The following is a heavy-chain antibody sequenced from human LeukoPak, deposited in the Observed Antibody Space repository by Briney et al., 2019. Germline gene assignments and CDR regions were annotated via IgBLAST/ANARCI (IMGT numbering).Heavy chain of an antibody. Sequence: SETLSLTCGVDGGSFSGYDWSWVRQPPGKGLEWIGEINYGGDTNYNPSLKSRVTTSVDTSKNQFSLKVRSVTAADTAVYFCARGLGWKVTPMGLFYMDVWGEGATVTVSS. V-gene: IGHV4-34*01. CDR3: ARGLGWKVTPMGLFYMDV. J-gene: IGHJ6*03. CDR1: GGSFSGYD. CDR2: INYGGDT. D-gene: IGHD1-1*01.